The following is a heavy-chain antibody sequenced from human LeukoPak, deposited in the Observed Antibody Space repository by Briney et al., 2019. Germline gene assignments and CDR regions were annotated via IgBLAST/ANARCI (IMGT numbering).Heavy chain of an antibody. D-gene: IGHD3-22*01. V-gene: IGHV2-5*02. Sequence: SGPTLVKPTQTLTLTYTFSGFSLSTSGVGVGWIRQPPGKALEWLALIYWDDDKRYSPSLKSRLTITKDTSKNQVVLTMTNMDPVDTATYYCAHRATYYYDSSGYHGLDYWGQGTLVTVSS. CDR1: GFSLSTSGVG. CDR2: IYWDDDK. J-gene: IGHJ4*02. CDR3: AHRATYYYDSSGYHGLDY.